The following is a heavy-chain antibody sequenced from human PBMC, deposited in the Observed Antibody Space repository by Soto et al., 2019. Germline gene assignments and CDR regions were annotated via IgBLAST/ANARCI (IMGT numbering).Heavy chain of an antibody. CDR2: INEDSTYI. D-gene: IGHD3-3*02. V-gene: IGHV3-21*02. CDR3: VRDFGRHFCSGYMDV. CDR1: GFTFSAFS. Sequence: EVRLVESGGGLVKPGGSLRLSCAASGFTFSAFSMNWVRQAPGKGLEWLSSINEDSTYIYYGDSLRGRSPISRDNAKDSSYLQTDSLRAEDTAVYYCVRDFGRHFCSGYMDVWGDGATVIVS. J-gene: IGHJ6*03.